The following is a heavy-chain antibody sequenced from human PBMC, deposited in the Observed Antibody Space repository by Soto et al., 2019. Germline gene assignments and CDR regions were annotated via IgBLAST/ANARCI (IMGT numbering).Heavy chain of an antibody. V-gene: IGHV3-30-3*01. CDR1: GFTFSSFA. Sequence: QVQLVESGGGVVQPGRSLRLSCAASGFTFSSFAMHWVRQAPGKGLEWLAVISSDVVNYYYAESVQGRFIISRDNSKNTMYLPMESQRNEDTAVQYSERGGALAPDGLGFWGQGTLVTVSS. CDR3: ERGGALAPDGLGF. J-gene: IGHJ4*02. CDR2: ISSDVVNY. D-gene: IGHD3-16*01.